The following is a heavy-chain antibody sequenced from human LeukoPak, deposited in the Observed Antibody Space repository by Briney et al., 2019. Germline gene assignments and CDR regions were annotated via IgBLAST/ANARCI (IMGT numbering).Heavy chain of an antibody. J-gene: IGHJ6*03. CDR1: GGSFSGYY. Sequence: SETLSLTCAVYGGSFSGYYWSWIRQPPGKGLEWIGEINHSGSTNYNPSLKSRVTISVDTSKNQFSLKPSSVTAADTAVYYCARGPRYCTGGVCYYYYYMDVWGKGTTVTVSS. CDR3: ARGPRYCTGGVCYYYYYMDV. D-gene: IGHD2-8*02. V-gene: IGHV4-34*01. CDR2: INHSGST.